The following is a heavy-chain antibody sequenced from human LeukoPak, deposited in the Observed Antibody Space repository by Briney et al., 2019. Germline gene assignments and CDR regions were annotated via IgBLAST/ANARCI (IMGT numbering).Heavy chain of an antibody. CDR2: IKSDGST. CDR3: ARAPSEIGGYYPEYFRH. J-gene: IGHJ1*01. D-gene: IGHD3-22*01. CDR1: GFTFNSYW. Sequence: GGSLRLSCAASGFTFNSYWMHWVRQAPGKGLVWVSRIKSDGSTRYADSVKGRFTISRDNAKNTVSLQVTSLRAEDTGVYYCARAPSEIGGYYPEYFRHWGQGTLVIVSS. V-gene: IGHV3-74*01.